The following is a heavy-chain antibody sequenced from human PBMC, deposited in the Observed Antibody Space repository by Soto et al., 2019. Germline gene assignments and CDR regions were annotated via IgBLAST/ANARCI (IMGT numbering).Heavy chain of an antibody. J-gene: IGHJ4*02. CDR3: ARIPPGSWYQGGRDY. D-gene: IGHD6-13*01. CDR2: IYYSGST. Sequence: QVQLQESGPGLVKPSQTLSLTCTVSGGSISSGGYYWSWIRQHPGKGLEWIGYIYYSGSTYYNPALKSRVSISVDTSKNQISLKLSSVTAADTAVYYCARIPPGSWYQGGRDYWGQGTLVTVSS. V-gene: IGHV4-31*03. CDR1: GGSISSGGYY.